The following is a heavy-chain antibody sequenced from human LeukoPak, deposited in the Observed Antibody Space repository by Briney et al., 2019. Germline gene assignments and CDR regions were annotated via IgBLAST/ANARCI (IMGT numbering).Heavy chain of an antibody. CDR1: GGTFSSYA. J-gene: IGHJ4*02. Sequence: SVKVSCKXSGGTFSSYAISWVRQAPRQGLEWMGGIIPIFGTANYAQKFQGRVTITADESTSTAYMELSSLRSEDTAVYYCATTPYSSGWFPPVFFDYWGQGALVTVSS. V-gene: IGHV1-69*01. CDR3: ATTPYSSGWFPPVFFDY. D-gene: IGHD6-19*01. CDR2: IIPIFGTA.